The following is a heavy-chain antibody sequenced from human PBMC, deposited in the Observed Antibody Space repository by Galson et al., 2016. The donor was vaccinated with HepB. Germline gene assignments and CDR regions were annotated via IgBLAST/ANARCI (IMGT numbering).Heavy chain of an antibody. CDR3: ARVLFGSGSYWCLDV. Sequence: SVKVSCKASRGTFSNFAISWLRQAPGQGLEWMGGIIPLFGATNYAQKFQGRVTITADKSTTTVYMDLSSLRDEDTAVYFCARVLFGSGSYWCLDVWGQGTTVTVSS. V-gene: IGHV1-69*06. D-gene: IGHD3-10*01. CDR1: RGTFSNFA. CDR2: IIPLFGAT. J-gene: IGHJ6*02.